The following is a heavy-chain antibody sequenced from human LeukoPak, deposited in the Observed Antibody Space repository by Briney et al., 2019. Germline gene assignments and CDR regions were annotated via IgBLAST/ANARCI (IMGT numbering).Heavy chain of an antibody. Sequence: SETLSLTCTVSGGSIGNYCWSWIRQPPGKELEWIAYISHSGSTDYNPSLKSRATISVDTSKNQFSLWLSSVTAADTAVYFCARHSSIWYTFDKWGEGTLVTVSS. D-gene: IGHD6-13*01. CDR3: ARHSSIWYTFDK. CDR2: ISHSGST. J-gene: IGHJ4*02. CDR1: GGSIGNYC. V-gene: IGHV4-59*01.